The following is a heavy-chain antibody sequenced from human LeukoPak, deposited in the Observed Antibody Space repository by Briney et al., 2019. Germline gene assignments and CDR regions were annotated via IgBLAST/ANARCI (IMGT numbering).Heavy chain of an antibody. CDR2: ISAYNGNT. V-gene: IGHV1-18*01. J-gene: IGHJ4*02. CDR3: ARDRGYDSSGYPLDPFDY. CDR1: GYTFNLYG. D-gene: IGHD3-22*01. Sequence: ASVKVSCKASGYTFNLYGVNWVRQAPGQGLEWMGWISAYNGNTNYAQKLQGRVTMTTDTSTSTAYMELRSLRSDDTAVYYCARDRGYDSSGYPLDPFDYWGQGTLVTVSS.